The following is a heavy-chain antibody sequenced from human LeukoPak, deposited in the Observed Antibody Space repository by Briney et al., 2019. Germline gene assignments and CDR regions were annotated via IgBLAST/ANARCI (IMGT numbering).Heavy chain of an antibody. CDR3: ARKGGSAATGFDY. CDR1: GFTFSSYG. CDR2: INWNGGST. V-gene: IGHV3-20*04. Sequence: GGTLRLSCAASGFTFSSYGMSWVRQAPGKGLEWVSGINWNGGSTGYADSVKGRFTISRDNAKNSLYLQMNSLRAEDTALYYCARKGGSAATGFDYWGQGTLVTVSS. D-gene: IGHD6-25*01. J-gene: IGHJ4*02.